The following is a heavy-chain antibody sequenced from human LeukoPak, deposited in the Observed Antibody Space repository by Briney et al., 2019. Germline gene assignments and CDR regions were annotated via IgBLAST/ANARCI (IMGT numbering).Heavy chain of an antibody. CDR2: INHRGST. V-gene: IGHV4-34*01. CDR1: GESFSGYY. CDR3: ARRHYASSGYYPPGPYYYYMDV. D-gene: IGHD3-22*01. Sequence: KPSETLSLTCAVYGESFSGYYWSRIRQPPGKGREWIGEINHRGSTNYNPSLKSRVTISVDTSKNQFSLKLSSVTAADTAVYYCARRHYASSGYYPPGPYYYYMDVWGKGTTVTVSS. J-gene: IGHJ6*03.